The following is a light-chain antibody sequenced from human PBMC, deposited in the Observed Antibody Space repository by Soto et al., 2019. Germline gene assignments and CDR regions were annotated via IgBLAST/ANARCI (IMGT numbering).Light chain of an antibody. CDR2: DAS. CDR1: QSVSSY. V-gene: IGKV3-11*01. J-gene: IGKJ3*01. Sequence: EIVLTQSPATMSLSPGERTTLSCSVSQSVSSYLDWYQQKPGQAPRLLIYDASNRATGIPARFSGSGSGTDFTLIINRLEPEDFAVYYCQCYSDPPPAVFGPGNKGDSK. CDR3: QCYSDPPPAV.